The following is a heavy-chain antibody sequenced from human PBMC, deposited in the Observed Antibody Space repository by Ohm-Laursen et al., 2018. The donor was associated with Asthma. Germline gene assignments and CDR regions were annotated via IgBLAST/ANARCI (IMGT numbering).Heavy chain of an antibody. D-gene: IGHD1-26*01. V-gene: IGHV3-30*18. CDR3: AKATVQFSGSYFFDY. Sequence: SLRLSCSASGFTFSTYAMHWVRQAPGKGLEWLAFASYDGGNKDYADSVKGRFTISRDNSDNALYLQMNSLRADDSAVYFCAKATVQFSGSYFFDYWGQGSLVTVSS. CDR2: ASYDGGNK. CDR1: GFTFSTYA. J-gene: IGHJ4*02.